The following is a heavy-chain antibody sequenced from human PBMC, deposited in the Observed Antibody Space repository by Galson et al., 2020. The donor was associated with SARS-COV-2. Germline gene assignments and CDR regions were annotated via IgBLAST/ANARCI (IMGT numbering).Heavy chain of an antibody. D-gene: IGHD5-18*01. Sequence: SETLSLTCAVSGGSISSGGYSWTWIRQPPGQGLEWIGYIHHSGATYYNPSLKSRLTISVDRSKNQLSLELSSVTAADTAVYYCARRYTYGLSPYWYFDLWGRGTLVTVSS. CDR1: GGSISSGGYS. CDR3: ARRYTYGLSPYWYFDL. V-gene: IGHV4-30-2*01. J-gene: IGHJ2*01. CDR2: IHHSGAT.